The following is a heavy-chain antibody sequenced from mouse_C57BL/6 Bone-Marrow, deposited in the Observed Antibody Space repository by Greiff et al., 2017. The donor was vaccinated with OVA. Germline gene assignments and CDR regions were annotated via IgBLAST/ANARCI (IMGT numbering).Heavy chain of an antibody. D-gene: IGHD3-2*02. CDR2: ISDGGSYT. CDR3: ARDSQARYYFDY. Sequence: EVMLVESGGGLVKPGGSLKLSCAASGFTFSSYAMSWVRQTPEKRLEWVATISDGGSYTYYPDNVKGRFTISRDNAKNNLYLQMSHLKSEDTAMYYCARDSQARYYFDYWGQGTTLTVSS. J-gene: IGHJ2*01. V-gene: IGHV5-4*01. CDR1: GFTFSSYA.